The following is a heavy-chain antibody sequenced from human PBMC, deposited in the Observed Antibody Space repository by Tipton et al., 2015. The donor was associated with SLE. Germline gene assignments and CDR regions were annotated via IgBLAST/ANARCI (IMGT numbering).Heavy chain of an antibody. CDR1: GGSFNAHY. J-gene: IGHJ5*01. D-gene: IGHD2-15*01. CDR2: ISHTGYT. Sequence: TLSLTCAVYGGSFNAHYWNWIRQAPGKGLEWIGEISHTGYTSYNPSLRSRVTISVDKSQNQFSLKLNSVIAADTAMYYCARELGHCSGGSCYSGWFDSWGQGTLVTVSS. CDR3: ARELGHCSGGSCYSGWFDS. V-gene: IGHV4-34*01.